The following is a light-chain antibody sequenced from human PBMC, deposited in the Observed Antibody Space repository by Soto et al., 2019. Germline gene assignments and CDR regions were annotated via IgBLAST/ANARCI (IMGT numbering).Light chain of an antibody. J-gene: IGKJ5*01. Sequence: ENVLTQSPGTLSLSPGERATLSCRASQSISSSSLTWYQQKPGQAPRLLIYGASSRATGIPDRISGSGSGTDFTLTISRLEPEDFAVYYCQQYGSLPPTFGQGTRLEIK. CDR1: QSISSSS. V-gene: IGKV3-20*01. CDR2: GAS. CDR3: QQYGSLPPT.